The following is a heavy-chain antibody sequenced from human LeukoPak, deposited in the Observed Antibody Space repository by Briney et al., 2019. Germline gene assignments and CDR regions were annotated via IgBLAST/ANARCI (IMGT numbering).Heavy chain of an antibody. CDR3: ARASRWLPNYGWYFGY. D-gene: IGHD5-24*01. V-gene: IGHV4-34*01. CDR1: GGSFSGYY. CDR2: INHSGST. J-gene: IGHJ4*02. Sequence: PSETLSLTCAVYGGSFSGYYWSWIRQPPGKGLEWIGEINHSGSTNYNPSLKSRVTISVDTSKNQFSLKLSSVTAADTAVYYCARASRWLPNYGWYFGYWGQGTLVTVSS.